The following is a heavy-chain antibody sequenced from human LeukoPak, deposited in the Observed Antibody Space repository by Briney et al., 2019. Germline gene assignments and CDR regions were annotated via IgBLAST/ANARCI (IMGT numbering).Heavy chain of an antibody. J-gene: IGHJ4*02. CDR3: ARDRGSSGIFDY. V-gene: IGHV3-21*01. Sequence: AGGSPRLSCAASGFISSSCGLNWGPPAPGGGLEWVSSISSSGSDIFYADSVKGRFTISRDNAKNSLYLQMNSLRDEDTAVYYCARDRGSSGIFDYWGQGTLVTVSS. CDR1: GFISSSCG. D-gene: IGHD1-26*01. CDR2: ISSSGSDI.